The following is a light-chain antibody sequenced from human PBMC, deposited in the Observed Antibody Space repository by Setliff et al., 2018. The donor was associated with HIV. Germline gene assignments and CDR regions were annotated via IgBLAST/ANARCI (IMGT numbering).Light chain of an antibody. CDR2: DVS. J-gene: IGLJ2*01. V-gene: IGLV2-14*03. CDR1: SSDVGGYNY. Sequence: QSALTQPASVSGSPGQSITISCTGTSSDVGGYNYVSWYQQQPGKAPKLMVYDVSNRPSGVSDRFSGSKSGNTASLTISGLQAEDEADYYCSSYTTTIHGLFGGGTKVTV. CDR3: SSYTTTIHGL.